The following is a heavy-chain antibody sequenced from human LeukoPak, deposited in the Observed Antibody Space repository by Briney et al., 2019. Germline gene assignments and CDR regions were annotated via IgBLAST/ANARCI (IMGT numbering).Heavy chain of an antibody. CDR3: ARGDVLRFLEWLLSPPDY. Sequence: SVKVSCKASGGTFSSYAISWVRQAPGQGLEWMGGIIPIFGTANYAQKLQGRVTMTTDTSTSTAYMELRSLRSDDTAVYYCARGDVLRFLEWLLSPPDYWGQGTLVTVSS. CDR2: IIPIFGTA. V-gene: IGHV1-69*05. J-gene: IGHJ4*02. CDR1: GGTFSSYA. D-gene: IGHD3-3*01.